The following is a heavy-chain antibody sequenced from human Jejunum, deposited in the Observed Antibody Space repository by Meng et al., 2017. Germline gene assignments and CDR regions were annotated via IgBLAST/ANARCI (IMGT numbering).Heavy chain of an antibody. V-gene: IGHV4-4*02. CDR3: ARDLLGPAIAASGYFDP. D-gene: IGHD5-12*01. CDR1: GGSMSDSNW. J-gene: IGHJ5*02. Sequence: QLRESGPRLVNPWGNLSLTCAVSGGSMSDSNWWSWVRQPTGKGLEWIGEIYHTGSTNYNPSLKSRVTMSLDKSKNQFFLDLTSVTAADTAVYYCARDLLGPAIAASGYFDPWGQGTLVTVSS. CDR2: IYHTGST.